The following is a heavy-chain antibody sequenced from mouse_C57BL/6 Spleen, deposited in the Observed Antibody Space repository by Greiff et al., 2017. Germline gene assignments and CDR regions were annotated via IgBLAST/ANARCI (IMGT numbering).Heavy chain of an antibody. V-gene: IGHV1-53*01. CDR1: GYTFTSYW. CDR2: INPSNGGT. D-gene: IGHD3-2*02. CDR3: AREETAQAPWFAY. Sequence: VQLQQPGTELVKPGASVKLSCKASGYTFTSYWMHWVKQRPGQGLEWIGNINPSNGGTNYNEKFKSKATLTVDKSSSTAYMQLSSLTSEDSAVYYCAREETAQAPWFAYWGQGTLVTVSA. J-gene: IGHJ3*01.